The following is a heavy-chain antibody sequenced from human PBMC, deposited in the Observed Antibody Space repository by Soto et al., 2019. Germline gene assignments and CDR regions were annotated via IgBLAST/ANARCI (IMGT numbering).Heavy chain of an antibody. CDR2: IYYSGST. J-gene: IGHJ4*02. CDR1: GGSISSYY. V-gene: IGHV4-59*01. CDR3: ARTAPDSGWLYYFDY. Sequence: PSETLSLTCTVSGGSISSYYWSWIRQPPGKGLEWIGYIYYSGSTNYNPSLKSRVTISVDTSKNQFSLKLSSVTAADTAVYYCARTAPDSGWLYYFDYWGQGTLVTVSS. D-gene: IGHD5-12*01.